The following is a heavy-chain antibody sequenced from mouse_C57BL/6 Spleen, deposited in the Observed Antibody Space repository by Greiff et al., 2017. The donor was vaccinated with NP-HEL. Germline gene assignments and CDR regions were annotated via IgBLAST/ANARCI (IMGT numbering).Heavy chain of an antibody. D-gene: IGHD2-4*01. CDR1: GYTFTSYD. V-gene: IGHV1-85*01. Sequence: VQLQESGPELVKPGASVKLSCKASGYTFTSYDINWVKQRPGQGLEWIGWIYPRDGSTKYNEKFKGKATLTVDTSSSTAYMELHSLTSEDSAVYFCARSFYYDYDEGFAYWGQGTLVTVSA. CDR3: ARSFYYDYDEGFAY. J-gene: IGHJ3*01. CDR2: IYPRDGST.